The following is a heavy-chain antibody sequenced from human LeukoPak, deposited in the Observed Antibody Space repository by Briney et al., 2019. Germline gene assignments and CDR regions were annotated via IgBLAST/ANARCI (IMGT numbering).Heavy chain of an antibody. CDR3: AKNQGLIAAAGIFAYYGMDV. CDR1: GFTFSSYA. CDR2: ISGSGGST. D-gene: IGHD6-13*01. V-gene: IGHV3-23*01. Sequence: GGSLRLSCAASGFTFSSYAISWVRQTPGKGLEWVSTISGSGGSTYYADSVKSRFTISRDSSKNTLYLQMNSLRAEDTAVYYCAKNQGLIAAAGIFAYYGMDVWGQGTTVTVSS. J-gene: IGHJ6*02.